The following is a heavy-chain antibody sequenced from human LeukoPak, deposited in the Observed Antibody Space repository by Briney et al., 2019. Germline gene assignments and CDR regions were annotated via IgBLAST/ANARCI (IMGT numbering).Heavy chain of an antibody. Sequence: PSETLSLTCAVSGDSISSSQWWSWVRQPPGKGLEWIGEINHSGSTNYNPSLKSRVTISVDTSKNQFSLKLSSVTAADTAVYYCARVGYGYGDYWGQGTLVTVSS. D-gene: IGHD5-12*01. CDR1: GDSISSSQW. CDR2: INHSGST. V-gene: IGHV4-4*02. CDR3: ARVGYGYGDY. J-gene: IGHJ4*02.